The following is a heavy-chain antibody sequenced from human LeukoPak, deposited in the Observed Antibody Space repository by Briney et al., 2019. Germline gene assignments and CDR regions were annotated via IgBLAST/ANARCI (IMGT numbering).Heavy chain of an antibody. V-gene: IGHV1-18*01. Sequence: ASVKVSCKASGGTFSSYAINWVRQAPGQGLEWMGWISAYNGNTNYAQKLQGRVTMTTDTSTSTAYMELRSLRSDDTAVYYCARVTYYYDSSGYYHYFDYWGQGTLVTVSS. J-gene: IGHJ4*02. CDR2: ISAYNGNT. D-gene: IGHD3-22*01. CDR1: GGTFSSYA. CDR3: ARVTYYYDSSGYYHYFDY.